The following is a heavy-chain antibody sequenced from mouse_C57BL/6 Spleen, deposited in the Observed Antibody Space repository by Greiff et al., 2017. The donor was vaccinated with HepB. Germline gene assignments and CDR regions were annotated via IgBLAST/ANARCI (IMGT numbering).Heavy chain of an antibody. CDR1: GYAFSSSW. D-gene: IGHD1-1*01. Sequence: VQLQESGPELVKPGASVKISCKASGYAFSSSWMNWVKQRPGKGLEWIGRIYPGDGDTNYNGKFKGKATLTADKSSSTAYMQLSSLTSEDSAVYFCVYGSSFFDYWGQGTTLTVSS. J-gene: IGHJ2*01. CDR3: VYGSSFFDY. V-gene: IGHV1-82*01. CDR2: IYPGDGDT.